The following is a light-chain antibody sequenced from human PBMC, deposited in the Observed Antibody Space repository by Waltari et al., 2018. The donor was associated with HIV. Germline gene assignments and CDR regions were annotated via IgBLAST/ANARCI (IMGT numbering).Light chain of an antibody. CDR3: ASHAGSKDV. CDR2: DVT. J-gene: IGLJ2*01. V-gene: IGLV2-8*01. CDR1: SRDVGAYHY. Sequence: QSALTQPPSASGSPGQSVTTSCTGTSRDVGAYHYVSWFQQHPGKDPKLMIDDVTKRPSGVPDVFSVSKSGNTASLTVSGLQAEDEADYYCASHAGSKDVFGGGTRLTVL.